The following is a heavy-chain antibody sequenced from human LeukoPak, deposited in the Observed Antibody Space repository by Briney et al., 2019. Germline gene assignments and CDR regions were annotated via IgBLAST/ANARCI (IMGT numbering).Heavy chain of an antibody. V-gene: IGHV4-59*12. CDR2: IYYSGST. CDR3: ARGGTIFGVVIRTKSNFDH. CDR1: GGSISSYY. D-gene: IGHD3-3*01. J-gene: IGHJ4*02. Sequence: SETLSLTCTVSGGSISSYYWSWIRQPPGKGLEWIGDIYYSGSTNYNPSLKSRVTISVDTSKNQFSLKLSSVTAADTAVYYCARGGTIFGVVIRTKSNFDHWGQGTLVTVSS.